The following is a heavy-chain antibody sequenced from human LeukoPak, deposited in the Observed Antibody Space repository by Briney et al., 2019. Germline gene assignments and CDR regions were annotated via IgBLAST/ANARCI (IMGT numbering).Heavy chain of an antibody. D-gene: IGHD1-26*01. J-gene: IGHJ5*02. CDR3: ARDTTSIGFDP. V-gene: IGHV4-59*01. CDR2: IYYSGST. CDR1: GGSISSYY. Sequence: SETLSFTCTVSGGSISSYYWSWIRQPPGKGLEWIGYIYYSGSTNYNPSLKSRVTISVDTSKNQFSLKLSSVTAADTAVYYCARDTTSIGFDPWGQGTLVTVSS.